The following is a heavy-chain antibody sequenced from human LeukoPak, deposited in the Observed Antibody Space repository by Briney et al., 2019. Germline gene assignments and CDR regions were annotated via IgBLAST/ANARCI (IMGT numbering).Heavy chain of an antibody. Sequence: SETLSLTCTVSGGSLSSGTHYWRWLRQPPGRGLGWIGYIYYTGSTNYNPPLKSRVSMSIDTSKNQFSLKLTSVTAADTAVYYCASAPNVDFYDYWGQGTLVTVSS. CDR3: ASAPNVDFYDY. V-gene: IGHV4-61*01. CDR2: IYYTGST. J-gene: IGHJ4*02. CDR1: GGSLSSGTHY.